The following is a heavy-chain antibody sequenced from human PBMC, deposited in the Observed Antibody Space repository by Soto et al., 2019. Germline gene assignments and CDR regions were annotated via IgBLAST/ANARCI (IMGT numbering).Heavy chain of an antibody. J-gene: IGHJ4*02. CDR3: AKDQGSSWYEIDY. CDR2: ISGSGGST. D-gene: IGHD6-13*01. V-gene: IGHV3-23*01. Sequence: EVQLLESGGGLVQPGGSLRLSCEASGFTFSNYAVTWVPQAPGKGLEWVSTISGSGGSTYYADSVKGRFTISRDNSKNTLYLQMNSLRAEDTAVYYCAKDQGSSWYEIDYWGQGTLVTVSS. CDR1: GFTFSNYA.